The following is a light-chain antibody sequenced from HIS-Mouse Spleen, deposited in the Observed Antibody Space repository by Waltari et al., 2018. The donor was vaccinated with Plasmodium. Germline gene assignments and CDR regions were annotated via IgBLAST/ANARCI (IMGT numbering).Light chain of an antibody. CDR2: DAS. CDR1: QSVSSY. Sequence: EMVLTQSPATLSLSHGERAPPPCRASQSVSSYLAWYQQKPGQAPRLLIYDASNRATGIPARFSGSGSGTDFTLTISSLEPEDFAVYYCQQRSNWPALTFGGGTKVEIK. J-gene: IGKJ4*01. CDR3: QQRSNWPALT. V-gene: IGKV3-11*01.